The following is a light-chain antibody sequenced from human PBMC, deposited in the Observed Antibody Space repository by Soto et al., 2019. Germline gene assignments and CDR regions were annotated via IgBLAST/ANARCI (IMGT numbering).Light chain of an antibody. CDR1: STDIGRYNY. J-gene: IGLJ3*02. V-gene: IGLV2-14*03. CDR3: YSYTSSSTLGV. Sequence: QSALTQPASVSGSPGQSITISCTGTSTDIGRYNYVSWYQQHPGKAPKLIIYDVNTRPSGVSNRFSGSKSGNTASLTISGLQAEDEADYYCYSYTSSSTLGVFGGGTKVTVL. CDR2: DVN.